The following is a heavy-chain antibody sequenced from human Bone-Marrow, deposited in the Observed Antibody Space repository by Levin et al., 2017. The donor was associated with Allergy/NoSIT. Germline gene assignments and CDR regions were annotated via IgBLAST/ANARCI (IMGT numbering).Heavy chain of an antibody. J-gene: IGHJ4*02. D-gene: IGHD3-3*01. Sequence: GGSLRLSCTASGFTFSSYEMNWVRQAPGKGLEWVSFISRSGNTIYYADSVKGRFTISRDDAKKSLYLQMNSLGAEDTAVYYCARSLYDFWSGSGDPEHWGQGTLVTVSS. CDR1: GFTFSSYE. V-gene: IGHV3-48*03. CDR2: ISRSGNTI. CDR3: ARSLYDFWSGSGDPEH.